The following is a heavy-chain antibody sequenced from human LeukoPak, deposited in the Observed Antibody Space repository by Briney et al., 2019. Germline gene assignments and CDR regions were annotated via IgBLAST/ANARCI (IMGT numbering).Heavy chain of an antibody. CDR2: MNPNSGNT. D-gene: IGHD2-2*01. CDR1: GYTFTSYD. CDR3: ARGLDCSSTSCYDWFDP. Sequence: GASVKVSCKASGYTFTSYDINWVRQATGQGLEWMGWMNPNSGNTGYAQKFQGRVTMTRNTSISTAYMELSSLRSEDTAVYYCARGLDCSSTSCYDWFDPWGQGTLVTVFS. J-gene: IGHJ5*02. V-gene: IGHV1-8*01.